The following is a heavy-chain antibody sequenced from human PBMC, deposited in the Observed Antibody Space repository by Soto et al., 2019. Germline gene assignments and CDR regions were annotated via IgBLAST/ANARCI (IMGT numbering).Heavy chain of an antibody. CDR2: IIPIFGTA. V-gene: IGHV1-69*13. Sequence: GALVKVSCKASGGTFSSYAISWVRQAPGQGLEWMGGIIPIFGTANYAQKFQGRVTITADESTSTAYMELSSLRSEDTAVYYCARDRIDYYYDSSGYFDYWGQGTLVTVSS. J-gene: IGHJ4*02. CDR1: GGTFSSYA. D-gene: IGHD3-22*01. CDR3: ARDRIDYYYDSSGYFDY.